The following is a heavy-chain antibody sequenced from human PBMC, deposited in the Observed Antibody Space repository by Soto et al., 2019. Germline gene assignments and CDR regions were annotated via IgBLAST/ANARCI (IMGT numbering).Heavy chain of an antibody. CDR2: INPNSGGT. J-gene: IGHJ3*02. Sequence: ASVKVSCKASGYTFTGHYMHWVRQAPGQGLEWMGWINPNSGGTNYAQKLQGRVTITTDESTSTAYMELSSLRSEDTAVYYCARHYYDSSGYYPATILAFDIWGQGTMVTVSS. V-gene: IGHV1-2*02. CDR3: ARHYYDSSGYYPATILAFDI. D-gene: IGHD3-22*01. CDR1: GYTFTGHY.